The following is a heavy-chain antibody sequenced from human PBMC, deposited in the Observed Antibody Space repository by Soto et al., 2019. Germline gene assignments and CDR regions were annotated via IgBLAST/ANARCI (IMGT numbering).Heavy chain of an antibody. CDR1: GFTLSDHY. D-gene: IGHD5-18*01. V-gene: IGHV3-72*01. CDR3: VTYFGYISGI. J-gene: IGHJ4*02. CDR2: SRNRGNNYVT. Sequence: PGGSLRLSCEGSGFTLSDHYMDWVRQAPGKGLEWVGRSRNRGNNYVTEYAASVKGRFTISRDDSKNSVHLQMNSLKTEDTARYHCVTYFGYISGIRGQGTLVTVSS.